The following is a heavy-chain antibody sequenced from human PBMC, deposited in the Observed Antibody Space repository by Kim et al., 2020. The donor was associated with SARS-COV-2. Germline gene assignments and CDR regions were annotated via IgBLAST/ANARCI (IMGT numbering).Heavy chain of an antibody. J-gene: IGHJ4*02. CDR2: IWYDGSNK. CDR1: GFTFSRYG. V-gene: IGHV3-33*01. CDR3: ARDAGSPVGVDY. D-gene: IGHD6-13*01. Sequence: GGSLRLSCAASGFTFSRYGMHWVRQAPGKGLEWVAIIWYDGSNKYADSVKGRFTISRDNSKSTLYLQMNSLRVEDTAVYYCARDAGSPVGVDYWGQGTLV.